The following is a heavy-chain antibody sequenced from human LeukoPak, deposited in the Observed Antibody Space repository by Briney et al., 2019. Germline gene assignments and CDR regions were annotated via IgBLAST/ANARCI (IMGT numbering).Heavy chain of an antibody. CDR2: INPNSGGT. V-gene: IGHV1-2*02. CDR1: GYTFNGYY. D-gene: IGHD1-26*01. Sequence: ASVKVSCKASGYTFNGYYMHWVRQAPGQGLEWMGWINPNSGGTNYAQKFQGRVTMTRDTSISTAYMELSRLRSDDTAVYYCARGMEPYYYMDVWGKGTTVTVSS. CDR3: ARGMEPYYYMDV. J-gene: IGHJ6*03.